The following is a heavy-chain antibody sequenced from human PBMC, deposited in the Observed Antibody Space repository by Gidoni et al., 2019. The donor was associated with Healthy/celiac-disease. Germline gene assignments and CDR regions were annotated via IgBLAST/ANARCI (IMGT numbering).Heavy chain of an antibody. CDR3: ARDIRIAAAGTEWFDP. J-gene: IGHJ5*02. D-gene: IGHD6-13*01. CDR2: INPNSGGT. V-gene: IGHV1-2*02. CDR1: GYTFTGYY. Sequence: QVQLVQSGAAVQKPGASVKVSCKASGYTFTGYYMHWVRQAPGQGLEWMGWINPNSGGTNYAQKFQGRVTMTRDTSISTAYMELSRLRSDDTAVYYCARDIRIAAAGTEWFDPWGQGTLVTVSS.